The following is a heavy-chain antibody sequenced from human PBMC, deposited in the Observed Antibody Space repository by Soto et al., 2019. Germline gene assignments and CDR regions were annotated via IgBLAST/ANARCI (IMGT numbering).Heavy chain of an antibody. Sequence: ASVKVSCKASGYTFTSYAMHWVRQAPGQRLEWMGWINAGNGNTKYSQKFQGRVTMTRNTSISTAYMELSSLRSEDTAVYYCARGRNMYGMDVWGQGTTVTVSS. D-gene: IGHD1-1*01. CDR2: INAGNGNT. V-gene: IGHV1-3*01. J-gene: IGHJ6*02. CDR3: ARGRNMYGMDV. CDR1: GYTFTSYA.